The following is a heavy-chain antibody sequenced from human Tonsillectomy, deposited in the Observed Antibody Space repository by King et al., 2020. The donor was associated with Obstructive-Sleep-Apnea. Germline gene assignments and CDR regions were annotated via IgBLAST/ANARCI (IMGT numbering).Heavy chain of an antibody. Sequence: VQLVESGGGLVQPGGCLRLSCAASGLVFSTYSMNWVRQAPGKGLEWVSYISGGSNNIYYAESVKGRFTISRDNAKNSLYLQMNSLRDEDTAVYYCATIGEYDYWGKGTLVTVSS. CDR1: GLVFSTYS. D-gene: IGHD2/OR15-2a*01. CDR2: ISGGSNNI. J-gene: IGHJ4*02. CDR3: ATIGEYDY. V-gene: IGHV3-48*02.